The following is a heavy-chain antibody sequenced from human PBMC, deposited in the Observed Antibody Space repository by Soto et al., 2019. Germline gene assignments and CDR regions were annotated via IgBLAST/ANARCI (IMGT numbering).Heavy chain of an antibody. V-gene: IGHV3-74*01. CDR2: ISGNGVHT. Sequence: EVQLVESGGGLIQPGGSLRLSCATSGFTFSRYWIHWVRQAPGEGLVWVSRISGNGVHTDYAESVKGRFTVSRDIAKSTEYLQINNRGAEDTAIYSCGRLGFGGEGAFWGQGILFTVSS. CDR1: GFTFSRYW. D-gene: IGHD3-16*01. CDR3: GRLGFGGEGAF. J-gene: IGHJ4*02.